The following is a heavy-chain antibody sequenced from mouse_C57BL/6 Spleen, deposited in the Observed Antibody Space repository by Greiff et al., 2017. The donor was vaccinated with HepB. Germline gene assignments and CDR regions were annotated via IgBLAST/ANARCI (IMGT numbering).Heavy chain of an antibody. CDR2: IYPRSGNT. CDR3: ARYYYGSSPAMDY. V-gene: IGHV1-81*01. D-gene: IGHD1-1*01. Sequence: QVQLKESGAELARPGASVKLSCKASGYTFPSYGISWVKQRTGQGLEWIGEIYPRSGNTYYNEKFKGKATLTADKSSSTAYMELRSLRSEDSAVYFCARYYYGSSPAMDYWGQGTSVTVSS. CDR1: GYTFPSYG. J-gene: IGHJ4*01.